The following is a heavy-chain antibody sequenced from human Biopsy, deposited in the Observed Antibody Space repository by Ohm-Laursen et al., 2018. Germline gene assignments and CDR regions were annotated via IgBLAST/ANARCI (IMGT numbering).Heavy chain of an antibody. Sequence: SDTLSLTWTVSGDSISSYYWSWIRQPPGKGLEWIGYVYYTGSTDYNPSLQSRVTILVDTSKNHFSLRLRSVTPADTAIHYCARDRGYYSDRTVPGYFDLWGRGTLVTVSS. CDR1: GDSISSYY. V-gene: IGHV4-59*01. D-gene: IGHD3-22*01. J-gene: IGHJ2*01. CDR2: VYYTGST. CDR3: ARDRGYYSDRTVPGYFDL.